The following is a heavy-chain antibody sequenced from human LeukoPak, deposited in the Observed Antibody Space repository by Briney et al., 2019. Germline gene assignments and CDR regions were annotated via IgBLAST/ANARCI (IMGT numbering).Heavy chain of an antibody. CDR1: GGSITNSY. D-gene: IGHD1-7*01. CDR3: ARGARTFDY. V-gene: IGHV4-59*01. CDR2: IYYSRST. Sequence: PSETLSLTCTVSGGSITNSYWSWIRQPPGKGLESIGYIYYSRSTNYNPSLNSRVTISVDTSENQFSLKLTSVTAADTAVYYCARGARTFDYWGQGTLVTVSS. J-gene: IGHJ4*02.